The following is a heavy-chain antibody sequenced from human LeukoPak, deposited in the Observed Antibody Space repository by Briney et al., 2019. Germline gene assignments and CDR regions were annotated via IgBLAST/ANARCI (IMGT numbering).Heavy chain of an antibody. CDR3: TTDPTIMTTVTDY. CDR1: GFTFGDYA. Sequence: GGSLRLSCTASGFTFGDYAMSWFRQAPGKGLEWVGFIRSKAYGGTTEYAASVKGRFTISRDDSKSIAYLQMNSLKTEDTAVYYCTTDPTIMTTVTDYWGQGTLVTVSS. V-gene: IGHV3-49*03. CDR2: IRSKAYGGTT. D-gene: IGHD4-11*01. J-gene: IGHJ4*02.